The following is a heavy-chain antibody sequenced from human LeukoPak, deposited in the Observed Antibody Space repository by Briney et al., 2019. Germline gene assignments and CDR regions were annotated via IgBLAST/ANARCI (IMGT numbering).Heavy chain of an antibody. Sequence: ASVKVSCKASGYTFTSYGISWVRQAPGQGLEWMGWINPNSGGTNYAQKFQGRVTMTRDTSISTAYMELSRLRSDDTAVYYCARVYDYGDHPQDPNDYWGQGTLVTVSS. CDR1: GYTFTSYG. J-gene: IGHJ4*02. V-gene: IGHV1-2*02. D-gene: IGHD4-17*01. CDR2: INPNSGGT. CDR3: ARVYDYGDHPQDPNDY.